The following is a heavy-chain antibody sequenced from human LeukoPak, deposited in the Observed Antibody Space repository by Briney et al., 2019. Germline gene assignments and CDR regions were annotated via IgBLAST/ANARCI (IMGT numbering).Heavy chain of an antibody. CDR3: ARDYATGTTKGWFDP. V-gene: IGHV3-11*01. CDR2: ISSSGSTI. J-gene: IGHJ5*02. Sequence: GGSLRLSCAASGFTFSDYYMSWIRQAPGKGLEWVSYISSSGSTIYYADSVKGRFTISRDNAKNSLYLQMNSLRAEDTAVYYCARDYATGTTKGWFDPWGQGTLVTVSS. CDR1: GFTFSDYY. D-gene: IGHD1-1*01.